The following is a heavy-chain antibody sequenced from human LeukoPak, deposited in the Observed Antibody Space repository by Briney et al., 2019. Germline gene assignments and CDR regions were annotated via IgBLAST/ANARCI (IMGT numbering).Heavy chain of an antibody. D-gene: IGHD6-6*01. J-gene: IGHJ4*02. V-gene: IGHV3-21*01. CDR1: GFTFTSYS. CDR2: ISSSSSYI. Sequence: GGSLRLSCAASGFTFTSYSMNWVRQAPGKGLEWVSSISSSSSYIYYADSVKGRFTISRDNAKNSLYLQMNSLRAEDTAVYYCARKGPYSSSSEGFDYWGQGTLVTVSS. CDR3: ARKGPYSSSSEGFDY.